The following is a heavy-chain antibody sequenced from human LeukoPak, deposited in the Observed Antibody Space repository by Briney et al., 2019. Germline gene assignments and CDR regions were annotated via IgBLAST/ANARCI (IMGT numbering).Heavy chain of an antibody. CDR1: GFTFSEYA. CDR3: GRDPNGDYVGAFEF. V-gene: IGHV3-23*01. Sequence: PGGSLRLSCAASGFTFSEYALVWVRQAPGKGLEWVSASSCGGANTLYADAVKGRFTISRDNSKNTLYLQMDSLRAEDTAVYFCGRDPNGDYVGAFEFRGHETMVTVSS. CDR2: SSCGGANT. J-gene: IGHJ3*01. D-gene: IGHD4-17*01.